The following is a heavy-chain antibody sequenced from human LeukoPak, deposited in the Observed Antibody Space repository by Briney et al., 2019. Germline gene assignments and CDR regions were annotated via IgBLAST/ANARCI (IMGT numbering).Heavy chain of an antibody. Sequence: GASVKVSCKASGGTFSSYAISWVRQAPGQGLEWMGGIIPIFGTANYAQKFQGRVTITADKSTSTAYMELSSLRSEDTAVYYCARGYCSGGSCRTPFDYWGQGTLVTVSS. CDR2: IIPIFGTA. J-gene: IGHJ4*02. D-gene: IGHD2-15*01. V-gene: IGHV1-69*06. CDR3: ARGYCSGGSCRTPFDY. CDR1: GGTFSSYA.